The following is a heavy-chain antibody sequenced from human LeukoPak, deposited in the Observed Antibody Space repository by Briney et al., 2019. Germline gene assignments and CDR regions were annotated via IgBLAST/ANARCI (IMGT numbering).Heavy chain of an antibody. J-gene: IGHJ4*02. V-gene: IGHV4-39*01. CDR2: IYYSGST. CDR3: ARLAHNQNLAVDY. Sequence: SETLSLTCTVSGGSISSSSYYWGWIRQPPGKGLEWIGSIYYSGSTYYNPSLKSRVTISADTSKNQFSLKLSSVTAADTAVYYCARLAHNQNLAVDYWGQGTLSPSPQ. CDR1: GGSISSSSYY. D-gene: IGHD1-1*01.